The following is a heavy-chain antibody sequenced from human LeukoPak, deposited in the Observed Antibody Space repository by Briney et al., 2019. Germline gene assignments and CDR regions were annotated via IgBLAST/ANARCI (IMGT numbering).Heavy chain of an antibody. CDR2: IYYSGST. D-gene: IGHD6-6*01. CDR1: GGSISSSSYY. V-gene: IGHV4-39*01. CDR3: ARHSSSSVDY. J-gene: IGHJ4*02. Sequence: SETLSLTCTVSGGSISSSSYYWGWIRQPPGKGLEWIGSIYYSGSTYYNPSLKSRVTISVDTSKNQFSLKLSSVTAADTAMYYCARHSSSSVDYWGQGTLVTVPS.